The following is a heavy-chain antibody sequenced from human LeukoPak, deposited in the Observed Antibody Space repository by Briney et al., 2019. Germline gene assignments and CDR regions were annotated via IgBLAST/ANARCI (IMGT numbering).Heavy chain of an antibody. J-gene: IGHJ4*02. D-gene: IGHD2-15*01. CDR2: ISGTGGNT. V-gene: IGHV3-23*01. CDR3: AKATVTSCIGAFCYPFDS. Sequence: GGSLRLSCAASGFTFSSHGMSWVRQAPGKGLEWVSTISGTGGNTYYADSVKGRFTISRDNSHNTLYLQMNSLRAEDTAIYYCAKATVTSCIGAFCYPFDSWGQGTLVTVSS. CDR1: GFTFSSHG.